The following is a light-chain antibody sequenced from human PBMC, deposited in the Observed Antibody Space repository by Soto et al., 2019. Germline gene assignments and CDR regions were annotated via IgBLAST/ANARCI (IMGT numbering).Light chain of an antibody. Sequence: QSVLTQPASVSGSPGQSITISCTGTSSDVGGYNYVSWYQQHPGKAPTLMIDEVSNRPSGVSNRFSGSKSDNTASLTISGLQAEDEADYYCSSYTSSSTYVFGTGTKLTVL. J-gene: IGLJ1*01. CDR3: SSYTSSSTYV. CDR1: SSDVGGYNY. V-gene: IGLV2-14*01. CDR2: EVS.